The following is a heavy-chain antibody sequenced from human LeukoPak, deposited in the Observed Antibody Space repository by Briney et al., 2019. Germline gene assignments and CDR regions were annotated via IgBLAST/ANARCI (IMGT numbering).Heavy chain of an antibody. CDR1: GFTFDDYA. CDR2: ISWNSGSI. J-gene: IGHJ4*02. Sequence: GGSLRPSCAASGFTFDDYAMHWVRQAPGKGLEWVSGISWNSGSIGYADSVKGRFTISRDNAKNSLYLQMNSLRAEDTALYYCAKGPMITFGGVRGYFDYWGQGTLVTVSS. D-gene: IGHD3-16*01. V-gene: IGHV3-9*01. CDR3: AKGPMITFGGVRGYFDY.